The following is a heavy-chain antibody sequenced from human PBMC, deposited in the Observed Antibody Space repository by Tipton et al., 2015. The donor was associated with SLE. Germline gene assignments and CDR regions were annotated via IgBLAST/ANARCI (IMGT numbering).Heavy chain of an antibody. D-gene: IGHD3-3*01. V-gene: IGHV4-34*01. CDR2: INHSGST. J-gene: IGHJ4*02. CDR3: ARGWDYDFWSGYADY. Sequence: LRLSCAVYGGSFSGYYWSWIRQPPGKGLEWIGEINHSGSTNYKPSLKSRVTISVDTSKNQFSLKLSSVTAADTAVYYCARGWDYDFWSGYADYWGQGTLVTVSS. CDR1: GGSFSGYY.